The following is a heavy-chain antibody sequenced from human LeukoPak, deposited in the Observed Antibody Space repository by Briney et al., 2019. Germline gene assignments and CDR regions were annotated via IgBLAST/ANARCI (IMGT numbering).Heavy chain of an antibody. D-gene: IGHD3-10*01. V-gene: IGHV3-64D*06. CDR1: GFTFSRYA. J-gene: IGHJ4*02. CDR3: VKDGSGSYYTYYFDY. Sequence: PGGSLRLSCSASGFTFSRYAMHWVRQAPGKGLEYVSAISSNGGSTYYADSVKGRFTISRDNSKNTLYLQMSSLRAEDAAVYYCVKDGSGSYYTYYFDYWGQGTLVTVSS. CDR2: ISSNGGST.